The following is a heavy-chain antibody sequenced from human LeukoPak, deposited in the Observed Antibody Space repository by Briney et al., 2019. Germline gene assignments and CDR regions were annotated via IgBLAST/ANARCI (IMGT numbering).Heavy chain of an antibody. V-gene: IGHV3-21*01. CDR1: GFTFRYYF. CDR2: ISSSSSYI. D-gene: IGHD2-21*02. J-gene: IGHJ3*02. CDR3: GRDGGGDFMPDAFDI. Sequence: GGSLRLSCAASGFTFRYYFMNLVRQAPGKGLEWVSSISSSSSYIYYADSVKGRFTISIDNAKNSLYLQMNSLRAEDTAVYYCGRDGGGDFMPDAFDIWGQGTMVTVSS.